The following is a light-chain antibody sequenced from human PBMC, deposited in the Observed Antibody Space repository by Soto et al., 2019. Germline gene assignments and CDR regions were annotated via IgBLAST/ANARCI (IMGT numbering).Light chain of an antibody. V-gene: IGLV2-14*01. J-gene: IGLJ1*01. CDR2: GVK. Sequence: QSVLTQPPSASGSPGQSVTISCTGTSSDVGDHYYVSWYQQYPGKAPKLIIYGVKNRPSGVSYRFSASKSAFTASLTISGLQAEDEANYYCSSYTTSYFYVFGPGTKVTVL. CDR1: SSDVGDHYY. CDR3: SSYTTSYFYV.